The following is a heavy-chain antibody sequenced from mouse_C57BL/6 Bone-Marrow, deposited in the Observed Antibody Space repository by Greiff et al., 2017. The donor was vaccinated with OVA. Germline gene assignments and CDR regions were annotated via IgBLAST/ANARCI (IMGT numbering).Heavy chain of an antibody. CDR3: ARGNLDYCAMDY. J-gene: IGHJ4*01. Sequence: QVQLQQSGTELVKPGASVKLSCKASGYTFTSYWMHWVKQRPGQGLEWIGNINPSNGGTNYNEKFKSKATLTVDKSSSTAYMQLSSLTSEDSAVYYCARGNLDYCAMDYWGQGTSVTVSS. CDR1: GYTFTSYW. CDR2: INPSNGGT. V-gene: IGHV1-53*01.